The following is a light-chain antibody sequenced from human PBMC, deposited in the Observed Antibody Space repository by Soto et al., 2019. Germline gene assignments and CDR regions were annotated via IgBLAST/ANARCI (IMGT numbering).Light chain of an antibody. CDR2: TDN. CDR1: SSNIGKNT. V-gene: IGLV1-44*01. J-gene: IGLJ1*01. CDR3: AAWDNSLNGYV. Sequence: SVLGQPPSVSGTPGQRVPLSCSGSSSNIGKNTVSWYQQLPGAAPKPLISTDNQRPSGVPDRFSGSKSGTSASLAISGLQSEDEADYYCAAWDNSLNGYVFGTGTKVTVL.